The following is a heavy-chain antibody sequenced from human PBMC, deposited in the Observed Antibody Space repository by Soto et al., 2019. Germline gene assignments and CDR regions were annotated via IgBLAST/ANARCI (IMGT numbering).Heavy chain of an antibody. Sequence: QVQLQESGPGLVKPSGTLSLTCAVSGGSISSSNWWSWVRQPPGKGLERIGEIYHSGSTNYNPSLKSRVTISVDKSKNQFSLKLSSVTAADTAVYYCASQRYYDFWSGYYTRGMDVWGQGTTVTVSS. D-gene: IGHD3-3*01. CDR2: IYHSGST. J-gene: IGHJ6*02. V-gene: IGHV4-4*02. CDR3: ASQRYYDFWSGYYTRGMDV. CDR1: GGSISSSNW.